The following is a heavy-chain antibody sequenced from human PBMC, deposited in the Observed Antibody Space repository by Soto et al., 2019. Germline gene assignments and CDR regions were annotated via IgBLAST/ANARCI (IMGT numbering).Heavy chain of an antibody. V-gene: IGHV3-23*01. CDR1: GFTFSSYA. CDR2: ISGSGGST. CDR3: AKGTTADSFRYYYGRDV. D-gene: IGHD1-1*01. J-gene: IGHJ6*02. Sequence: EVQLLESGGGLVQPGGSPRLSCAASGFTFSSYAMSWVRQAPGKGLEWVSAISGSGGSTYYADSVKGRFTISSDNSKNTLYLQMNSLRAEDTAVYYCAKGTTADSFRYYYGRDVWGQGTTVTVSS.